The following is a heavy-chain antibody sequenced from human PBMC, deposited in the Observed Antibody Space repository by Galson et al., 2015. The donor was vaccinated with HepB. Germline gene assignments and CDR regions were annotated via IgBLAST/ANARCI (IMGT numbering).Heavy chain of an antibody. J-gene: IGHJ4*02. Sequence: SLRLSCSASGFTFSTYAMSWVRQAPGKGLESVSGISGIDGSTYYADSVKGRFTISRDNSKNTLFLQMNSLRADDTAVYYCARQLAIDYWGQGTLVTVSS. CDR3: ARQLAIDY. D-gene: IGHD5-12*01. CDR2: ISGIDGST. V-gene: IGHV3-23*01. CDR1: GFTFSTYA.